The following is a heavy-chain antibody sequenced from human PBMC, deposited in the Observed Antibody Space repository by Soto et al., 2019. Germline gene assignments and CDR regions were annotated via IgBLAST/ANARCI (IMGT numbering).Heavy chain of an antibody. J-gene: IGHJ4*02. V-gene: IGHV4-59*02. D-gene: IGHD3-10*02. CDR2: ISHTGYT. CDR3: ARGQLLFAY. CDR1: DASVSKYY. Sequence: SETLSLTCSVSDASVSKYYWSWIRQPPGKGLEWIGYISHTGYTSYNPSLESRLTISMDKPKNQLSLNLNSVTTADTAVYYCARGQLLFAYWGQGTPVTVSS.